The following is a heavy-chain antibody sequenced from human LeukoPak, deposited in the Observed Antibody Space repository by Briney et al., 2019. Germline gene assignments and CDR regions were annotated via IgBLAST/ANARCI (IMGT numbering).Heavy chain of an antibody. D-gene: IGHD2-2*01. J-gene: IGHJ3*02. Sequence: GSSLKISWKGSGSNFNTFWIGWVRAMPGKVLEWMGIIHPGDSDTSYSPSFQGQVTISADKSISTASLQSSSLKASDTAMYYCARHDVCSSTRGYNTYDIWGQGTMVTVSS. CDR1: GSNFNTFW. V-gene: IGHV5-51*01. CDR2: IHPGDSDT. CDR3: ARHDVCSSTRGYNTYDI.